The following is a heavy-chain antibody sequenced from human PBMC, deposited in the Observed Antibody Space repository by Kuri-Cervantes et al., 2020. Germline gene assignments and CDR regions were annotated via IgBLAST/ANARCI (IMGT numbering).Heavy chain of an antibody. V-gene: IGHV1-18*01. CDR3: ARDYRWPRGSSGYHGDAFDI. J-gene: IGHJ3*02. CDR2: ISAYNGDT. Sequence: ASVKVSCRASGYTFTSYGISWVRQAPGQGLEWMGWISAYNGDTNYAQKLQGRVTMTTDTSTSTAYMELRSLRSDDTAVYYCARDYRWPRGSSGYHGDAFDIWGQGTMVTVSS. CDR1: GYTFTSYG. D-gene: IGHD3-22*01.